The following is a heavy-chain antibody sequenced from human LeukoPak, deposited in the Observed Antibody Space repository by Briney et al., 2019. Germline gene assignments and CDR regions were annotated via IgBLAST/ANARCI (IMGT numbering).Heavy chain of an antibody. D-gene: IGHD2-2*03. CDR3: ARVIGYCSSTSCYPRFDP. Sequence: PGGSLRLSCAASGFTFNTYGMSWVRQAPGKGLEWVSVIYSGGSTYYADSVKGRFTISRDNAKNSLYLQMNSLRAEDTAVYYCARVIGYCSSTSCYPRFDPWGQGTLVTVSS. J-gene: IGHJ5*02. CDR1: GFTFNTYG. CDR2: IYSGGST. V-gene: IGHV3-53*01.